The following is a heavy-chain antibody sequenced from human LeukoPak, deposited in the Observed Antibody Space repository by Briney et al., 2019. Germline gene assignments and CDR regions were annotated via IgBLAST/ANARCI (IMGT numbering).Heavy chain of an antibody. CDR2: INPNSGGT. Sequence: GASVKVSCKASGYTFTSYGISWVRQAPGQGLEWMGWINPNSGGTNYAQKFQGRVTMTRDTSISTAYMELSRLRSDDTAVYYCARSYDFWSGYPRDAFDIWGQGTMVTVSS. J-gene: IGHJ3*02. CDR1: GYTFTSYG. V-gene: IGHV1-2*02. CDR3: ARSYDFWSGYPRDAFDI. D-gene: IGHD3-3*01.